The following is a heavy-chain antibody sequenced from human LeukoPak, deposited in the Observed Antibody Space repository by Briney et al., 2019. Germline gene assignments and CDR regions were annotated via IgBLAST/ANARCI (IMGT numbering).Heavy chain of an antibody. CDR3: ARDRYCSGGSCYLGWFDP. J-gene: IGHJ5*02. D-gene: IGHD2-15*01. Sequence: SETLSLTCAVYGGSFSGYYWSWIRHPPGKGLEWIGEINHSGSTNYNPSLKSRVTISVDASKNLFAPKLSPVTAADTAVYYCARDRYCSGGSCYLGWFDPWGQGTLVTVSS. V-gene: IGHV4-34*01. CDR1: GGSFSGYY. CDR2: INHSGST.